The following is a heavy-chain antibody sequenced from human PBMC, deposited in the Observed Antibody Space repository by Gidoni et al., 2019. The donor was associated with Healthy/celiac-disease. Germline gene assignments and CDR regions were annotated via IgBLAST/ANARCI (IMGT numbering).Heavy chain of an antibody. CDR2: ISYDGSNK. CDR1: GFTFSSYG. Sequence: QVQLVESGGGVVQPGRSLRLSCAASGFTFSSYGMHWVRQAPGKGLEWVAVISYDGSNKYYADSVKGRFTISRDNSKNTLYLQMNSLRAEDTAVYYCAKARIVATIVHYFDYWGQGTLVTVSS. D-gene: IGHD5-12*01. J-gene: IGHJ4*02. V-gene: IGHV3-30*18. CDR3: AKARIVATIVHYFDY.